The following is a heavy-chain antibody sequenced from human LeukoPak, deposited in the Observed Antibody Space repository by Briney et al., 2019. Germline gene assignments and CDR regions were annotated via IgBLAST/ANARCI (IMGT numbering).Heavy chain of an antibody. D-gene: IGHD4-23*01. Sequence: GGSLRLSCAASGFTFSSYAMSWVRQAPGKVLEWVSYISSSSGSTIYYADSVKGRFTISRDNAKNSLYLQMNSLRAEDTAVYYCARDYGGSSPFDYWGQGTLVTVSS. CDR2: ISSSSGSTI. CDR1: GFTFSSYA. V-gene: IGHV3-48*04. J-gene: IGHJ4*02. CDR3: ARDYGGSSPFDY.